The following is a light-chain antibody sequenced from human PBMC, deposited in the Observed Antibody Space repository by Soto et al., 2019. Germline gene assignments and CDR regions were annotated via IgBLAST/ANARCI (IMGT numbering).Light chain of an antibody. CDR2: WAS. CDR1: QTVLHGSNY. V-gene: IGKV4-1*01. CDR3: QQYYTTPVT. J-gene: IGKJ1*01. Sequence: DIVLTQSPDSLAVSLGERATINCKSSQTVLHGSNYLAWYQQRPGQPPKLLIYWASTRESGVPGRFSGSGSETDFTLTISSLQAEDVAIYYCQQYYTTPVTFGQGNKVELK.